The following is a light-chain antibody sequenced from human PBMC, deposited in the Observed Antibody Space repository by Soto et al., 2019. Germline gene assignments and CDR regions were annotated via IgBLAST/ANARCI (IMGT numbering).Light chain of an antibody. Sequence: DIQMTQSPSSVSASVGDTVTITCRASQGINNWLAWYQQKPGKAPKLLIYAASSLQSGVPSRFSGSGSGTDFTLSSSSLQPEDFATYYCQEATNFPITFGGGTKVEIK. CDR2: AAS. V-gene: IGKV1D-12*01. CDR1: QGINNW. CDR3: QEATNFPIT. J-gene: IGKJ4*01.